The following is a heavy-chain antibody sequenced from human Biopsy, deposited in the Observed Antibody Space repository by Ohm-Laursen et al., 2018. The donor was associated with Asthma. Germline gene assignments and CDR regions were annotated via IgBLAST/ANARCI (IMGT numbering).Heavy chain of an antibody. CDR2: ISWNSGSI. Sequence: SLRPSCTASGFTFDDYAMHWVRQAPGKGLEWVSGISWNSGSIGYADSVKGRFTISRDNAKNSLYLQMNSLRAEDTALYYCAKGEWELLEANFDYWGQGTLVTVSS. CDR3: AKGEWELLEANFDY. J-gene: IGHJ4*02. D-gene: IGHD1-26*01. V-gene: IGHV3-9*01. CDR1: GFTFDDYA.